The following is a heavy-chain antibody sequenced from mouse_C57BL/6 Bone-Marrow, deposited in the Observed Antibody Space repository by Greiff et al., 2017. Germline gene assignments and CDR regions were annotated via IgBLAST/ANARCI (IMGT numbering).Heavy chain of an antibody. V-gene: IGHV2-3*01. CDR3: AKQIYDGYYVYYARDY. CDR2: IWGDGST. Sequence: VKLEESGPGLVAPSQRLSITCTVSGFSLTSYGVSWVRQPPGKGLEWLGVIWGDGSTNYHSALISRLSISKEHSKSQVVLKLNSLQTEDTATYYCAKQIYDGYYVYYARDYWGQGTAVTVSS. CDR1: GFSLTSYG. J-gene: IGHJ4*01. D-gene: IGHD2-3*01.